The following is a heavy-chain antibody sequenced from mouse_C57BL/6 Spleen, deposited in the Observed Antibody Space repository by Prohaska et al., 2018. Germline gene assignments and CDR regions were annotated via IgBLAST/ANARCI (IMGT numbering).Heavy chain of an antibody. V-gene: IGHV1-53*01. CDR2: INPSNGGT. CDR1: GYTFTSYW. Sequence: QVQLQQPGTELVKPGASVKLSCKASGYTFTSYWMHWVKQRPGQGIEWIGNINPSNGGTNYNEKFKSKATLTVDKSSSTAYMQLSSLTSEDSAVYYCARGRTPTVVVPPFAYWGQGTLVTVSA. D-gene: IGHD1-1*01. J-gene: IGHJ3*01. CDR3: ARGRTPTVVVPPFAY.